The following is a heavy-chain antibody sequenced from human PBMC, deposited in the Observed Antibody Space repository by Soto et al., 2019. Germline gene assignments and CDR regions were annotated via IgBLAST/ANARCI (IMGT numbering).Heavy chain of an antibody. CDR2: ISSSSSDI. CDR3: AREIRYCGGGSCYTVGAFDI. CDR1: GFTFSDYY. D-gene: IGHD2-15*01. V-gene: IGHV3-21*01. Sequence: VGSLRLSCAASGFTFSDYYINWVRQAPGKGLEWVSSISSSSSDIYYADSVKGRFTVSRDNAKNSLSLQMNSLRAEDTAVYYCAREIRYCGGGSCYTVGAFDIWGQGTMVTVSS. J-gene: IGHJ3*02.